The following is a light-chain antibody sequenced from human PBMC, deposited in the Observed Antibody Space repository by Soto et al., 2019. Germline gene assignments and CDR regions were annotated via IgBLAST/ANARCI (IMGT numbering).Light chain of an antibody. CDR3: QQYGSSPIT. V-gene: IGKV3-20*01. Sequence: EIVLTQSPGTLSLSPGERATLSCMSSQSVSSSYLAWYQQKHGQAPRLLIYGASSRATGIPDRFSGSGSGTDCTLTISRLEPEDVAVYYCQQYGSSPITLGQGTRLEIK. CDR1: QSVSSSY. CDR2: GAS. J-gene: IGKJ5*01.